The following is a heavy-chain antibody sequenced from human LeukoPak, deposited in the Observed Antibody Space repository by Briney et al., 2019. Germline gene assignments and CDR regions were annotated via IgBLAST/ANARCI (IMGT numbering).Heavy chain of an antibody. CDR2: IYYSGST. Sequence: PSETLSLTCAVYGGSFSGYYWSWIRQPPGKGLEWIGYIYYSGSTNYNPSLKSRVTISVDTSKNQFSLKLSSVTAADTAVYYCARDRSSGWSAGFDPWGQGTLVTVSS. CDR3: ARDRSSGWSAGFDP. D-gene: IGHD6-19*01. J-gene: IGHJ5*02. CDR1: GGSFSGYY. V-gene: IGHV4-59*01.